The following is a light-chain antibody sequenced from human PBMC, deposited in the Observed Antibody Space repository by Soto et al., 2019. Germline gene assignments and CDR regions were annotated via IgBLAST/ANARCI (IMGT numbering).Light chain of an antibody. CDR3: QQYNNWPRL. J-gene: IGKJ4*02. CDR1: QNVNSN. CDR2: GAS. V-gene: IGKV3-15*01. Sequence: EIVMTQSPATLSVSPGERATLSCRASQNVNSNFAWYQQKPGQAPRLLIYGASTRATGIPARFSGSGSGTEFILTISSLQSEDVAVYYCQQYNNWPRLFGGGTKVEI.